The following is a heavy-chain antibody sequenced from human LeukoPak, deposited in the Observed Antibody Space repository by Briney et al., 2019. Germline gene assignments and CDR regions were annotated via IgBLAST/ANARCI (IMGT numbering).Heavy chain of an antibody. V-gene: IGHV3-73*01. J-gene: IGHJ4*02. CDR3: AKMRLADKYYFDY. CDR1: GFTFSGSA. CDR2: IRGKANTYAT. D-gene: IGHD6-19*01. Sequence: GGSLRLSCAASGFTFSGSAIHWVRQASGKGLEWVGRIRGKANTYATLYAASVKGRFTISRDNSKNTLYLQMNSLRAEDTAVYYCAKMRLADKYYFDYWGQGTLVTVSS.